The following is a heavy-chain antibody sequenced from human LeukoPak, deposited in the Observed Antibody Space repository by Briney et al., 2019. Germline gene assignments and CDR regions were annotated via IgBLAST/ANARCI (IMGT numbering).Heavy chain of an antibody. Sequence: GESLKISCKGSGYSFTSYWIGWVRQMPGEGLEWIGIIYPGDSDTRYSPSFQGQVTISADKSISTAYLQWSSLKASDTAMYYCATCIAAAGTAGAFDIWGQGTMVTVSS. CDR2: IYPGDSDT. CDR1: GYSFTSYW. V-gene: IGHV5-51*01. D-gene: IGHD6-13*01. CDR3: ATCIAAAGTAGAFDI. J-gene: IGHJ3*02.